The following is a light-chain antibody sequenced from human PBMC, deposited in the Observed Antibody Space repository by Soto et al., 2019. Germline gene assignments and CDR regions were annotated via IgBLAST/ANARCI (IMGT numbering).Light chain of an antibody. Sequence: EIVMTQSPATLSVSPGDRATLSCRASESVTSSLAWYQQKPGQPPRLLIYAASTRATDVPARFTGSGSGTEFTLTISSLQSEDFGVYYCQQYNNWPPITFGQGTRLEI. J-gene: IGKJ5*01. CDR1: ESVTSS. V-gene: IGKV3-15*01. CDR3: QQYNNWPPIT. CDR2: AAS.